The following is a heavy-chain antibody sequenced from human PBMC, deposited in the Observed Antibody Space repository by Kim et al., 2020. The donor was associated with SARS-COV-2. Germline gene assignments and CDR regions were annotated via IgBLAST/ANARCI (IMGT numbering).Heavy chain of an antibody. Sequence: GGSLRLSCAASGFSFSDYYMSWIRQAPGKGLEWVAYINSDGSSIKYADSVNGRFTVSRDNAKKLLSLQMNSLTPEDTAVYYCVREPNYWGQGTLVTVSS. CDR3: VREPNY. V-gene: IGHV3-11*01. J-gene: IGHJ4*02. CDR1: GFSFSDYY. CDR2: INSDGSSI.